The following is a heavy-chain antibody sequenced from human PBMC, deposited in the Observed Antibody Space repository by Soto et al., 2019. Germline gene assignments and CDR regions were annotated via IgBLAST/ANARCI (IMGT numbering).Heavy chain of an antibody. D-gene: IGHD2-2*01. V-gene: IGHV4-30-2*01. CDR3: ARVERTLSTPFAYGMDV. CDR2: IYHTGNT. Sequence: QLQLQESGSGLVKPSQTLSLTCTVSGGSINSGGYSWIWIRQPPGKGLEWIEYIYHTGNTFYNPSLQSRVTISVDQSKNQFSLSLGSVTAADTAMYYCARVERTLSTPFAYGMDVWGQGTTVTVSS. J-gene: IGHJ6*02. CDR1: GGSINSGGYS.